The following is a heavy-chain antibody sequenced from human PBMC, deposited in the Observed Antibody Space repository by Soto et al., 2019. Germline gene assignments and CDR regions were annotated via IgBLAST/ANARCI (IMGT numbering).Heavy chain of an antibody. Sequence: SETLSLTCTVSGGSIISYYWSWIRQPPWKGLELIGYIYYSGSTNYNPSLKSRVTISVDTSKNQFSLKLSSVTAADTAVYYCARLGAQEIDPWGQGTLVTVSS. CDR2: IYYSGST. CDR3: ARLGAQEIDP. J-gene: IGHJ5*02. CDR1: GGSIISYY. V-gene: IGHV4-59*08. D-gene: IGHD3-16*01.